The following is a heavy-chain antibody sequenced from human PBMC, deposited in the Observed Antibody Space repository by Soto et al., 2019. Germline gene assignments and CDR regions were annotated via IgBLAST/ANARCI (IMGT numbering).Heavy chain of an antibody. CDR2: IYYSGST. D-gene: IGHD5-18*01. CDR1: VVSISSGGYY. J-gene: IGHJ6*01. Sequence: SETLSLTCTFSVVSISSGGYYCSWIRQHPWKGLEWIGYIYYSGSTYYNPSLKSRVTISVDTSKNQFSLKLSSVTAADTAVYYCARERYSYDYGGDYYYGMEVWGQGTTVSVSS. V-gene: IGHV4-31*03. CDR3: ARERYSYDYGGDYYYGMEV.